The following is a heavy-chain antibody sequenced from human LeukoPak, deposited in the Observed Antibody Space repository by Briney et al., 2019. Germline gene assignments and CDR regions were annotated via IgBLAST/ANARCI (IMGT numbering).Heavy chain of an antibody. V-gene: IGHV1-18*01. J-gene: IGHJ4*02. Sequence: GASVKVSCKASGYTFTNYGISWVRQAPGQGLEWMGWISAYNGNTDYAQKLQGRVTVTTDTSTSTAYMELRSLRSDDTAVYYCARDVNAVAGTTYFDYWGQGTLVTVSS. CDR2: ISAYNGNT. CDR1: GYTFTNYG. D-gene: IGHD6-19*01. CDR3: ARDVNAVAGTTYFDY.